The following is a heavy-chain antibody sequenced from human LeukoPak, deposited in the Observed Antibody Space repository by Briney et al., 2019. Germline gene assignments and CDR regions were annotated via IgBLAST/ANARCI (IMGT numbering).Heavy chain of an antibody. CDR1: GFTFSSYA. CDR3: AREYCSSTSCYSDY. V-gene: IGHV3-23*01. CDR2: ISGSGGST. J-gene: IGHJ4*02. D-gene: IGHD2-2*02. Sequence: GGSLRLSCAASGFTFSSYAMSWVRQAPGKGLEWVSAISGSGGSTYYADSVKGRFTISGDNSKNTLYLQMNSLRAEDTAVYYCAREYCSSTSCYSDYWGQGTLVTVSS.